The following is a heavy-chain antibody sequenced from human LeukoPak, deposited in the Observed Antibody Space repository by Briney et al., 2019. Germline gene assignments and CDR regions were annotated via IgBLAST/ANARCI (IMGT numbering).Heavy chain of an antibody. Sequence: GGSLRLSCAPSGFPFSSSAMSWVGQAPGKGRELGSAIIGSGAGTYYADSVKGRFTISTDNSKNTVYVQMKSVRAEDTAVYYCAKGSYSSGWANRYWGQGTLVTVSS. CDR1: GFPFSSSA. CDR3: AKGSYSSGWANRY. V-gene: IGHV3-23*01. J-gene: IGHJ4*02. D-gene: IGHD6-19*01. CDR2: IIGSGAGT.